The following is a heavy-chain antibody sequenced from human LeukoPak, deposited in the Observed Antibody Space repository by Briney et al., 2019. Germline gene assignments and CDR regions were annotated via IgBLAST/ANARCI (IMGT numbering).Heavy chain of an antibody. Sequence: SGTLSLTCAVSGGSISSSNWWSWVRQPPGKGLEWIGEIYHSGSTNYNPSLKSRVTISVDKSKNQFSLKLNSVTPEDTAVYFCARGTFLQYLLPFDYWGRGTLVTVSS. J-gene: IGHJ4*02. CDR1: GGSISSSNW. CDR2: IYHSGST. V-gene: IGHV4-4*02. CDR3: ARGTFLQYLLPFDY. D-gene: IGHD3-3*02.